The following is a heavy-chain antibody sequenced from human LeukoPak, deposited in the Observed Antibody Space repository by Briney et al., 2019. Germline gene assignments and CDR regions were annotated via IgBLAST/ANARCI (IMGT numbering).Heavy chain of an antibody. D-gene: IGHD4-23*01. CDR3: ARDSRWSSDY. V-gene: IGHV3-7*01. J-gene: IGHJ4*02. CDR2: IKQDGSEK. CDR1: GFTFSSYW. Sequence: AGGSLRLSCAASGFTFSSYWMTWVRQAPGKGLEWVANIKQDGSEKDYVDSVKGRFTISRDNAMNSLYLQMNNLRAEDTAVYYCARDSRWSSDYWGQGTLVIVSS.